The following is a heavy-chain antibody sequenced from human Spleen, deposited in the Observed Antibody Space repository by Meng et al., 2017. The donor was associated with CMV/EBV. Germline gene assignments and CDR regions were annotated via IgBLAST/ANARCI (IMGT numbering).Heavy chain of an antibody. CDR2: INRDSGRT. D-gene: IGHD2-2*01. Sequence: ASVKVSCKDSGYSINDYYFHWVRQAPGQGLEWMGWINRDSGRTSYARNFQGRVTLTRDTSIRTAYMELRGLRSDDTAVYYCAKDLVPAAVGQDAFDVWGQGTMVTVSS. CDR1: GYSINDYY. J-gene: IGHJ3*01. V-gene: IGHV1-2*02. CDR3: AKDLVPAAVGQDAFDV.